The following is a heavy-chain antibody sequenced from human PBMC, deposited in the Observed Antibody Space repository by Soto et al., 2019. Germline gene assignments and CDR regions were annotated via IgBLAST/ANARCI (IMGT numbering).Heavy chain of an antibody. V-gene: IGHV4-39*01. CDR3: AQRRGYGDSGH. D-gene: IGHD4-17*01. Sequence: SETLSLTCTVSGGSISSSSYYWGWIRQPPGKGLEWIGSIYYSGSTYYNPSLKSRVTISVDTSKNQFSLKLSSVTAADTAVYYCAQRRGYGDSGHWGQGTLVTVSS. J-gene: IGHJ4*02. CDR2: IYYSGST. CDR1: GGSISSSSYY.